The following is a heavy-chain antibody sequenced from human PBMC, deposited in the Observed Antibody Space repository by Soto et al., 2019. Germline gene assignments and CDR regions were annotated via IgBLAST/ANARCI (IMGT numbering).Heavy chain of an antibody. D-gene: IGHD3-9*01. Sequence: PSETLSLTCAVYGGSFSGYYWSWIRQPPGKGLEWIGEINHSGSTNYNPSLKSRVTISVDTSKNQFSLKLSSVTAADTAVYYCARFKYYDILTGYLGGDDYWGQGTLVTVSS. CDR1: GGSFSGYY. V-gene: IGHV4-34*01. CDR3: ARFKYYDILTGYLGGDDY. CDR2: INHSGST. J-gene: IGHJ4*02.